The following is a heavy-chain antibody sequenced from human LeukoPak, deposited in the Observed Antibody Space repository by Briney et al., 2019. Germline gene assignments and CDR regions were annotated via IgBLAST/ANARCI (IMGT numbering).Heavy chain of an antibody. CDR3: VREARGYHYTYFDY. Sequence: GGSLRLSCTASGFTLGSHDMHWIRQTTGEGLEWVAAIASGFQTFYAGSVKGRFTVSREDAKNSLYLQMNSLRAGDTAVYYCVREARGYHYTYFDYWGQGTLVTVSS. V-gene: IGHV3-13*01. CDR2: IASGFQT. J-gene: IGHJ4*02. CDR1: GFTLGSHD. D-gene: IGHD5-18*01.